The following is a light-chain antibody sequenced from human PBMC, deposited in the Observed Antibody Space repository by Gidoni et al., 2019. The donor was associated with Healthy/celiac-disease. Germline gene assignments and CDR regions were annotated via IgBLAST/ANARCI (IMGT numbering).Light chain of an antibody. J-gene: IGKJ1*01. Sequence: DIVMTQSPDSLAVSLVERATINCKSSTSVLYSSNNKNYLAWYQQKPGQPPKLLIYWASTRESGVPDRFIGSGSGTDFTLTISSLQAEDVAVYYCQQYYSTPWTFGQVTKVEIK. CDR3: QQYYSTPWT. CDR2: WAS. CDR1: TSVLYSSNNKNY. V-gene: IGKV4-1*01.